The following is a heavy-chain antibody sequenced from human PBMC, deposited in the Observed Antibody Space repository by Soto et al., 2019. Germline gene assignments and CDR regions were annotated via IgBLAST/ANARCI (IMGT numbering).Heavy chain of an antibody. CDR1: GGSISSYY. CDR3: AREPTHSVLHNWFDP. J-gene: IGHJ5*02. Sequence: TSETLSLTCTVSGGSISSYYWSWIRQPAGKGLEWIGRIYTSGSTNYNPSLKGRVTMSVDTSKNQFSLKLGSVTAADTAVYYCAREPTHSVLHNWFDPWGQGTLVTVSS. D-gene: IGHD4-17*01. CDR2: IYTSGST. V-gene: IGHV4-4*07.